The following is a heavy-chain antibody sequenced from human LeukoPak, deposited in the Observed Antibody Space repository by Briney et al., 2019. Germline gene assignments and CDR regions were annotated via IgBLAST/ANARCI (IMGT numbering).Heavy chain of an antibody. D-gene: IGHD1-20*01. CDR2: IRGSGGTT. CDR3: AKDMGRITITVPKDAFDI. Sequence: RGSLRLSCTASGFTFSSYGMCWVRQAPGKGLEWVSAIRGSGGTTYYADSVKGRFTISRDNSKNTLYLQMNSLRAEDTAVYYCAKDMGRITITVPKDAFDIWGQGTMVTVSS. CDR1: GFTFSSYG. V-gene: IGHV3-23*01. J-gene: IGHJ3*02.